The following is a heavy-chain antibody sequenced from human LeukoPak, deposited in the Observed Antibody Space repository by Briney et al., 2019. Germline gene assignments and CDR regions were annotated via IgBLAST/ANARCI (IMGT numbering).Heavy chain of an antibody. D-gene: IGHD3-10*01. CDR2: ISAYNGKT. V-gene: IGHV1-18*01. CDR3: ARRATYYYGSSNWFDP. CDR1: GYTLTTSG. J-gene: IGHJ5*02. Sequence: GASVKVSCKGSGYTLTTSGISWLRQAPRQGLEWMGWISAYNGKTNNAQKLRGRVTMPTDTPTSPASMALRSLRHDDTAVYYCARRATYYYGSSNWFDPWGQGTLVTVS.